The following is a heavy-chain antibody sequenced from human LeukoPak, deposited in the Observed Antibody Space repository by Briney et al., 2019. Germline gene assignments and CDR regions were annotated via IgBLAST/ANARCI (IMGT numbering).Heavy chain of an antibody. J-gene: IGHJ4*02. CDR1: GFTFSRYG. V-gene: IGHV3-30*18. CDR2: ISYDGSNK. D-gene: IGHD2-2*01. Sequence: PGGSLRLSCAASGFTFSRYGMHWVRQAPGKGLEWVAVISYDGSNKYYADSVKGRFTISRDNSKNTLYLQMNSLRAEDTAVYYCAKARIGVVVPADWGQGTLVTVSS. CDR3: AKARIGVVVPAD.